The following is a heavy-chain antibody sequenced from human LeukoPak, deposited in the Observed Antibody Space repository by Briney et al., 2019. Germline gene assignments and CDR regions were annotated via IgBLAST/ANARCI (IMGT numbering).Heavy chain of an antibody. CDR1: GFTVDSNY. V-gene: IGHV3-53*05. Sequence: GGSLRLSCAASGFTVDSNYLSWVRQAPGKGLEWVSTIYTGGNTYYAASVKGRFTISRDNSKNTLYLQMNSLRAEDTAVYYCARDSTQFWSGYYGYWGQGTLVTVSS. CDR2: IYTGGNT. D-gene: IGHD3-3*01. CDR3: ARDSTQFWSGYYGY. J-gene: IGHJ4*02.